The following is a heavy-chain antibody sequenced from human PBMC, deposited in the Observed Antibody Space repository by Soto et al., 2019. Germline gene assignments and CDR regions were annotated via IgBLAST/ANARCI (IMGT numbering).Heavy chain of an antibody. J-gene: IGHJ3*02. D-gene: IGHD2-2*01. CDR2: IYHSGST. Sequence: QVQLQESGPGLVKPSGTLSLTCAVSGGSISSSNWWSWVRQPPGKGLEWIGEIYHSGSTNYNPSLKSRVTISVDKSKNQFSLKLSSVTAADTAVYYCARERDQLLWGRNFVEAFDIWGQGTMVTVSS. V-gene: IGHV4-4*02. CDR3: ARERDQLLWGRNFVEAFDI. CDR1: GGSISSSNW.